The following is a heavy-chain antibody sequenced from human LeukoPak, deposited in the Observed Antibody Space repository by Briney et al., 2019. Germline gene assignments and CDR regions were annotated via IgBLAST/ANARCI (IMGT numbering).Heavy chain of an antibody. D-gene: IGHD4-17*01. V-gene: IGHV3-21*01. CDR1: GFTFSSYS. CDR3: ARDRDYGDLFDY. J-gene: IGHJ4*02. Sequence: GGSLRLSCAASGFTFSSYSMNWVRQAPGKGLEWVSSISSSSSYIYYADSVKGRFTISRDNAKNSLYLQMNSLRAEGTAVYYCARDRDYGDLFDYWGQGTLVTVSS. CDR2: ISSSSSYI.